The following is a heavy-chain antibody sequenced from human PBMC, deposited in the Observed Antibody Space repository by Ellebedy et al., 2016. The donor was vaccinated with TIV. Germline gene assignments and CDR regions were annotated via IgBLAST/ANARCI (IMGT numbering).Heavy chain of an antibody. J-gene: IGHJ6*02. CDR3: ARGQDYYYSMDV. CDR2: IKTDGSQK. CDR1: GFTFSNYW. V-gene: IGHV3-7*01. Sequence: GESLKISCAASGFTFSNYWMNWVRQAPGKGLEWVDNIKTDGSQKNYLDSVKGRFTISRDNSKNTLYVQMNSLRAEDTAVYYCARGQDYYYSMDVWGQGTTVTVSS.